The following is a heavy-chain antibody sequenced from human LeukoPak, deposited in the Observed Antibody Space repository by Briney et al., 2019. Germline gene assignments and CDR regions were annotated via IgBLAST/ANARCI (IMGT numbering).Heavy chain of an antibody. CDR1: GFTFSNYA. J-gene: IGHJ4*02. Sequence: GGSLRLSCAASGFTFSNYAMRWVRQAPGKGLEWVSGISDSGGSTYYAHSVKGRFTISRDNSKNTLYLQMNGLRAEDTAVYYCAKVGTTVPHYFDCWGQGALVTVSS. CDR3: AKVGTTVPHYFDC. D-gene: IGHD4-17*01. CDR2: ISDSGGST. V-gene: IGHV3-23*01.